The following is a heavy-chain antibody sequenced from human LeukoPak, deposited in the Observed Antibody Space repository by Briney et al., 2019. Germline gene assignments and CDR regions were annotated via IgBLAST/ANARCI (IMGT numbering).Heavy chain of an antibody. CDR3: ARALWDY. J-gene: IGHJ4*02. Sequence: GGSLRLSCVASGFTVSSDYMSWVRQAPGKGLEWVSVVYSDGNTYYADSVRGRFTISRDNSKNTVSLQMNRLRVKDTAVYYCARALWDYWGQGTLVTVSS. V-gene: IGHV3-66*01. CDR1: GFTVSSDY. CDR2: VYSDGNT. D-gene: IGHD3-16*01.